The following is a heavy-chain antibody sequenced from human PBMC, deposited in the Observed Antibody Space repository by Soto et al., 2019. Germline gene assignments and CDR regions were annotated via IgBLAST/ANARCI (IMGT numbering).Heavy chain of an antibody. J-gene: IGHJ3*02. CDR1: GGTFSSYA. Sequence: QVQLVQSGAEVKKPGSSVKVSCKASGGTFSSYAISWVRQAPGQGLEWMGGIIPIFGTANYAQKFQGRVTITADESTSTAYMELSSLRSEDTAVYYCASVDKWELLPLQLGAFDIWGQGTMVTVSS. CDR3: ASVDKWELLPLQLGAFDI. CDR2: IIPIFGTA. D-gene: IGHD1-26*01. V-gene: IGHV1-69*01.